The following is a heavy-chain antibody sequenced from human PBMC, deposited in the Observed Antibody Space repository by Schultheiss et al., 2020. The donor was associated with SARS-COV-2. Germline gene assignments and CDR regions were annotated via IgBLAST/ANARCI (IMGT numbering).Heavy chain of an antibody. D-gene: IGHD3-22*01. CDR1: GFTFSSYS. V-gene: IGHV3-21*01. CDR2: ISSSSSYI. CDR3: AKETYDSTSAGAFDI. J-gene: IGHJ3*02. Sequence: GGSLRLSCAASGFTFSSYSMNWVRQAPGKGLEWVSSISSSSSYIYYADSVKGRFTISRDNSKNTLYLQMNSLRAEDTAVYYCAKETYDSTSAGAFDIWGQGTMVTVSS.